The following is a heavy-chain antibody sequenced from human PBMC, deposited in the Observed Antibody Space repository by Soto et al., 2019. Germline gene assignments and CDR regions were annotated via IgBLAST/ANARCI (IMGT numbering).Heavy chain of an antibody. CDR2: IYHSGST. Sequence: QVQLQESGPGLVKPSGTLSLTCAVSGGSISSSNWWSWVRQPPGKGLEWIGEIYHSGSTNYNPSLKSRVTISVDKSKNQFSLKLSSVTAADTAVYYCARDRGGYSYHGTSSYFDYWGQGTLVTVSS. CDR3: ARDRGGYSYHGTSSYFDY. D-gene: IGHD5-18*01. J-gene: IGHJ4*02. V-gene: IGHV4-4*02. CDR1: GGSISSSNW.